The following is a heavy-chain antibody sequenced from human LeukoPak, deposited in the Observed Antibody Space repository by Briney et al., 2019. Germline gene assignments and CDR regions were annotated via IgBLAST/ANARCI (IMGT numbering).Heavy chain of an antibody. D-gene: IGHD3-22*01. CDR2: MNPNSGNT. V-gene: IGHV1-8*03. J-gene: IGHJ5*02. Sequence: ASVKVSCKASGYTFTSYDINWVRQATGQGLEWMGWMNPNSGNTGYAQKFQGRVTITRNTSISTAYMELSSLRSEDTAVYYCARGSLDNYYDSSGYYANWFDPWGQGTLVTVSS. CDR1: GYTFTSYD. CDR3: ARGSLDNYYDSSGYYANWFDP.